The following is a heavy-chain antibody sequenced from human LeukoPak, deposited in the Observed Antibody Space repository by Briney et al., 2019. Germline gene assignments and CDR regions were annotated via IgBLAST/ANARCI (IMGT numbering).Heavy chain of an antibody. D-gene: IGHD1-1*01. CDR1: GNTFTSFH. CDR3: ARESPSTFYFDY. J-gene: IGHJ4*02. V-gene: IGHV1-46*01. CDR2: IKVYGDTT. Sequence: ASVKVSCKASGNTFTSFHIHWVRQAPGQGLEYMGIIKVYGDTTIFAQRFQGRITMTRDTSTSTVYMELSSLNSEDTAVYYCARESPSTFYFDYWGQGTLVTVSS.